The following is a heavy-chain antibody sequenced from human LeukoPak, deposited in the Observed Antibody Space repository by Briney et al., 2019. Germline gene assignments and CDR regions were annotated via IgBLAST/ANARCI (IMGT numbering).Heavy chain of an antibody. CDR2: ISYDGSNK. D-gene: IGHD3-22*01. CDR3: AKTTYYDSSGYYYGGAFDI. J-gene: IGHJ3*02. V-gene: IGHV3-30*04. CDR1: GFTFSSYA. Sequence: GGSLRLSCAASGFTFSSYAMHWVRQAPGKGLEWVAVISYDGSNKYYADSVKGRFTISRDNAKNSLYLQMNGLRAEDTAVYYCAKTTYYDSSGYYYGGAFDIWGQGTMVTVSS.